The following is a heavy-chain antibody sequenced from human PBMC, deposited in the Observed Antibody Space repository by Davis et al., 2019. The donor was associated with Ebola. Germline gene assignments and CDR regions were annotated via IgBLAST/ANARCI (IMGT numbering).Heavy chain of an antibody. CDR3: ARDRGYGEGYMDV. Sequence: PSETLSLTCAVYGGSFSGYYWSWIRQPPGKGLEWIGEINHSGSTNYNPSLKSRVTISVDTSKNQFSLKLSSVTAADTAVYYCARDRGYGEGYMDVWGKGTTVTVSS. CDR1: GGSFSGYY. J-gene: IGHJ6*03. V-gene: IGHV4-34*01. D-gene: IGHD4-17*01. CDR2: INHSGST.